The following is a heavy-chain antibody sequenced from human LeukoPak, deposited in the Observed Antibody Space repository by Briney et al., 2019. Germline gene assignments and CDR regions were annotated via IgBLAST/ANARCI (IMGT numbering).Heavy chain of an antibody. J-gene: IGHJ4*02. V-gene: IGHV3-48*01. Sequence: PGGSLRLSCAASGFTFSSYSMNWVRQAPGKGLEWVSYISSSSSTIYYADSVKGRFTISRDNAKNSLYLQMNSLRAEDTAVYYCAGYYYDSSGYYPGYLGQGTLVTVSS. CDR2: ISSSSSTI. CDR3: AGYYYDSSGYYPGY. D-gene: IGHD3-22*01. CDR1: GFTFSSYS.